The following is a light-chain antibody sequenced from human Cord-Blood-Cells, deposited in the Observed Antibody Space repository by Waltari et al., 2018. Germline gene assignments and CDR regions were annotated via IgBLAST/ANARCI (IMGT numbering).Light chain of an antibody. Sequence: SSELTQDPAVSVALGQTVRITCQGDSLRSYYASWYQQKPGQAPVLVIYGKNNRPSGIPDRFSGSGSGNTASLTITGVKPEDEADYYCTPRETRVNHLVSGGGTKLTVL. CDR2: GKN. CDR1: SLRSYY. CDR3: TPRETRVNHLV. V-gene: IGLV3-19*01. J-gene: IGLJ2*01.